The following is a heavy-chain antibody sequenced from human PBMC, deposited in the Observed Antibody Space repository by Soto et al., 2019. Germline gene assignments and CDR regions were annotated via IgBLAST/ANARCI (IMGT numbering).Heavy chain of an antibody. D-gene: IGHD1-26*01. J-gene: IGHJ5*02. CDR1: GGSISSSSYY. CDR3: ARLAAYRNPFEP. Sequence: TLSLTCTVSGGSISSSSYYCGWIRQPPGKGREWLGSIYYSVSTYYNPSLKSRVTISVDTSKNQFSLKLSSVTAADTAVYYCARLAAYRNPFEPWGQGAMVTVSS. CDR2: IYYSVST. V-gene: IGHV4-39*01.